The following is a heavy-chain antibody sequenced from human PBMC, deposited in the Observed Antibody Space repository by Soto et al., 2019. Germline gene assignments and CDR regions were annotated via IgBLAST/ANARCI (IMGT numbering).Heavy chain of an antibody. D-gene: IGHD5-18*01. CDR3: ARARYSYGDVEY. CDR1: GGSISSDDYY. J-gene: IGHJ4*02. Sequence: QVPLQESGPGLVKPSQTLSLTCTVSGGSISSDDYYWSWIRQPPGKGLEWIGYIYYSGSTYYSPSLKSRITISVDTSKNQFSLKLSSVTAADTAVYYCARARYSYGDVEYWGQGTLVTVSS. CDR2: IYYSGST. V-gene: IGHV4-30-4*01.